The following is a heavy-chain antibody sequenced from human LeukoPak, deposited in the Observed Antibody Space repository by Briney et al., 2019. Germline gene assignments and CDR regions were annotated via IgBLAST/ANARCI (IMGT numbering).Heavy chain of an antibody. CDR2: INHSGST. CDR3: ARWEVRLNAFEM. Sequence: SETLSLTCTVSGGSISSYYWSWIRQPPGKGLEWIGEINHSGSTNYNPSLKSRVTISVDTSKNQFSLKLSSVTAADTAVYYCARWEVRLNAFEMWGQGTMVTVSS. D-gene: IGHD3-10*01. CDR1: GGSISSYY. V-gene: IGHV4-34*01. J-gene: IGHJ3*02.